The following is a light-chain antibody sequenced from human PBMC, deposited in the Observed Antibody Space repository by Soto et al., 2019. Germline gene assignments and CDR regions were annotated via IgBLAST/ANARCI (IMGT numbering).Light chain of an antibody. J-gene: IGKJ4*01. Sequence: AILMPPSPSSLSASVGDRATISCWATQDISGAFGWYQQKPGQAPKLLIYAASSLESEVPSRFSGSGSGTDFTLTISSLQPEDFATYYCLQDHGSPLTFGGGTKVEIK. CDR2: AAS. CDR1: QDISGA. CDR3: LQDHGSPLT. V-gene: IGKV1-6*01.